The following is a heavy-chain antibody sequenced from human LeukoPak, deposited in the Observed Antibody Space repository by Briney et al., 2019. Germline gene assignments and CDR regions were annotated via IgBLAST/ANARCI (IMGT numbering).Heavy chain of an antibody. CDR3: AREGYYDSSGAPNGAFDY. J-gene: IGHJ4*02. D-gene: IGHD3-22*01. Sequence: ASVKVSCKASGYTFTSYYMHWVRQAPGQGLEWMGIINPSGGSTSYAQKFQGRVTMTRDTSTSTVYMELCSLRSEDTAVYYCAREGYYDSSGAPNGAFDYWGQGTLVTVSS. V-gene: IGHV1-46*01. CDR1: GYTFTSYY. CDR2: INPSGGST.